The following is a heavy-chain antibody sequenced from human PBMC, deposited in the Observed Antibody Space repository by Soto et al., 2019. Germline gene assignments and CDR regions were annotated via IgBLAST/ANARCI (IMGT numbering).Heavy chain of an antibody. CDR1: GFSFSSYS. CDR3: ARDLYGDYPYGMDV. J-gene: IGHJ6*02. CDR2: ISSSSSYT. D-gene: IGHD4-17*01. V-gene: IGHV3-21*01. Sequence: GGSLRLSCAASGFSFSSYSMNWVRQAPGKGLEWVSYISSSSSYTNYADSVKGRFTISRDNAKNSLYLQMNSLRAEDTAVYYCARDLYGDYPYGMDVWGQGTTVTVSS.